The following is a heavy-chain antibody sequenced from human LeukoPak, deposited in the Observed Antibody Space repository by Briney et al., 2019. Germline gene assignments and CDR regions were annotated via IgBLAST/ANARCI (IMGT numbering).Heavy chain of an antibody. V-gene: IGHV1-2*02. CDR1: GYIFTDYY. D-gene: IGHD1-26*01. CDR2: INPNNGVT. J-gene: IGHJ5*02. Sequence: GASVKVSCKASGYIFTDYYMHWVRQAPGQGLQWMGWINPNNGVTDYAQRFRGRVTMTRDTSFSTVYMELSALRSDDTAVYFCARDHVSYYLDPWGQGTLVTVSS. CDR3: ARDHVSYYLDP.